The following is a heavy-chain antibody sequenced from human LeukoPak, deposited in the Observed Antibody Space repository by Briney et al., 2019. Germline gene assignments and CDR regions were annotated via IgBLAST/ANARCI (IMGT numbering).Heavy chain of an antibody. D-gene: IGHD6-13*01. J-gene: IGHJ4*02. CDR3: ARHYDIVFGSSWYWGFDY. Sequence: SETLSLTCTVSGGSISSSSYYWGWIRQPPGKGLEWIGSIYYSGSTYYNPSLKSRVTISVDTSRNQFSLELSSVTAADTAVYYCARHYDIVFGSSWYWGFDYWGQGTLVIASS. CDR2: IYYSGST. CDR1: GGSISSSSYY. V-gene: IGHV4-39*01.